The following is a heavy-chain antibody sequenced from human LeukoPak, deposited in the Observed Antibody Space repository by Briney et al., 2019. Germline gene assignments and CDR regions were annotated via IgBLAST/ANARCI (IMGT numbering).Heavy chain of an antibody. CDR3: ARNRNYGLDI. CDR2: ISSSGSQT. CDR1: GFPFSDYY. V-gene: IGHV3-11*06. Sequence: GGSLRLSCAAAGFPFSDYYLSWIRQAPGKGLECVSYISSSGSQTLHADSVKGRFTISRDNAKNSLYLQMNSLRAEDTAVYYCARNRNYGLDIWGQGTKVTVSS. D-gene: IGHD1-14*01. J-gene: IGHJ3*02.